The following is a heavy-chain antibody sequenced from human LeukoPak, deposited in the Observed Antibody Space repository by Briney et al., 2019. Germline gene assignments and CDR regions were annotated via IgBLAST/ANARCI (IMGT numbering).Heavy chain of an antibody. CDR1: GGSISSYY. J-gene: IGHJ4*02. D-gene: IGHD4-11*01. V-gene: IGHV4-59*12. CDR3: ARVYSNSLFDY. CDR2: IYHSGST. Sequence: SETLSLTCTVSGGSISSYYWSWIRQPPGKGLEWIGYIYHSGSTYYNPSLKGRVTISVDRSKNQFSLKLSSVTAADTAVYYCARVYSNSLFDYWGQGTLVTVSS.